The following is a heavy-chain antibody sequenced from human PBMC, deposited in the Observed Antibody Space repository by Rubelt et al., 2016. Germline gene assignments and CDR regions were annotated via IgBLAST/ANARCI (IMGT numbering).Heavy chain of an antibody. CDR1: GFTFSSYG. V-gene: IGHV3-23*01. CDR3: AKDWGATTSDAFDI. CDR2: INGAGDTR. Sequence: GGCLRLSCAASGFTFSSYGMNWVRQAPGKGLEWVSSINGAGDTRYYADSVKGRFTISRDNSKNTLYLQMNSLRAEDTAVYYCAKDWGATTSDAFDIWGQGTMVTGSS. J-gene: IGHJ3*02. D-gene: IGHD1-26*01.